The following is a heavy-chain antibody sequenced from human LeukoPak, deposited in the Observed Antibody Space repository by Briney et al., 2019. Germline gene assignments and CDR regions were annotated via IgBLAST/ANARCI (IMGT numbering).Heavy chain of an antibody. CDR2: INNDGSIT. J-gene: IGHJ3*02. Sequence: GGSLRLSCAASESTISRYWMHWVRHAPGKGLVWVSNINNDGSITTYADSVKGRFTISRDNVKNTLFLQMNSLGAEDTALYYCARGWNTTPRSGFDIWGLGTMVTVSS. CDR1: ESTISRYW. D-gene: IGHD1/OR15-1a*01. V-gene: IGHV3-74*01. CDR3: ARGWNTTPRSGFDI.